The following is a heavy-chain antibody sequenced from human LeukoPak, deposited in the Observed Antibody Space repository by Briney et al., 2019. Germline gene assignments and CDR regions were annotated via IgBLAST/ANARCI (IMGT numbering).Heavy chain of an antibody. CDR1: GFNVNNNY. Sequence: GGSLRLSCAASGFNVNNNYMNWVRQAPGKGLEWVSVIYSGGPTYYADSVRGRFTISRDNSKNTLSLQMNSLRAEDTAVYYCAKDLGRYVERISMVRGPPPYENWFQGTLVTVSS. CDR2: IYSGGPT. D-gene: IGHD3-10*01. CDR3: AKDLGRYVERISMVRGPPPYEN. J-gene: IGHJ4*02. V-gene: IGHV3-53*01.